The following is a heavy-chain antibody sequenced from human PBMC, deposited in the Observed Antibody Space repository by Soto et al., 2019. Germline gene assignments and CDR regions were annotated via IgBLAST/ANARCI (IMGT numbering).Heavy chain of an antibody. D-gene: IGHD1-26*01. CDR1: GGSISSYY. CDR2: IYYSGST. J-gene: IGHJ4*02. Sequence: SETLSLTCTVSGGSISSYYWSWIRQPPGKGLEWIGYIYYSGSTNYNPSLKSRVTISVDTSKNQFSLKLSSVTAADTAVYYCARAPSGWALMGHEPREYYFDYWGQGTLVTVSS. V-gene: IGHV4-59*01. CDR3: ARAPSGWALMGHEPREYYFDY.